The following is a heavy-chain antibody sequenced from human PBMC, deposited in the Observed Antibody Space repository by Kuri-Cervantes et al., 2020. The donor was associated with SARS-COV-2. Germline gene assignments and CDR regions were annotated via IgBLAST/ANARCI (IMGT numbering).Heavy chain of an antibody. CDR3: ARGRNYKNYFDY. D-gene: IGHD1-7*01. CDR2: IYPGDSDT. V-gene: IGHV5-51*01. Sequence: GGSLRLSCKGSGYSFTSYWIGWVRQMPGKGLEWMGVIYPGDSDTTYSPSFHGQVTISADKSISTAYLQWSSLKASDTAMYYCARGRNYKNYFDYWGQGTLVTVSS. J-gene: IGHJ4*02. CDR1: GYSFTSYW.